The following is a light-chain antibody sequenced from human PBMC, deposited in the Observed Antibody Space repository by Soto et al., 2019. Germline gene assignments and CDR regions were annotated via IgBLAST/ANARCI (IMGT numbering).Light chain of an antibody. J-gene: IGKJ1*01. CDR3: QQYNSYWT. CDR2: KAS. Sequence: DIQMTQSPSTLSASVGDRVTITCRASQTISTWLAWYQQKPGRAPKLLIYKASSLESGVPSRFSGSGYGTEFTLTTSSLQPDDFATYYCQQYNSYWTFGHGTKVEIK. CDR1: QTISTW. V-gene: IGKV1-5*03.